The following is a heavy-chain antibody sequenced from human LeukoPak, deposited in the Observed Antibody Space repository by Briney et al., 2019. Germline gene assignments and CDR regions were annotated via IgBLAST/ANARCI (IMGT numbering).Heavy chain of an antibody. Sequence: SETLSLTCTVSGYSISSNYYWAWIRQPPGKGLEWIGNMFHSGTTAYNPSLKSRVTTSKDTSKNQFSLNLRFVTAADTAVYFCARVVGATQLDYWGQGILVTVSS. V-gene: IGHV4-38-2*02. J-gene: IGHJ4*02. CDR1: GYSISSNYY. CDR2: MFHSGTT. CDR3: ARVVGATQLDY. D-gene: IGHD1-26*01.